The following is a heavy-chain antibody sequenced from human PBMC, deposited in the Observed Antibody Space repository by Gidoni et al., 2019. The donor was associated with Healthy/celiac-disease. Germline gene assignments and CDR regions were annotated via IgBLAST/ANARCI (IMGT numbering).Heavy chain of an antibody. CDR3: AKLGSGGVVGY. V-gene: IGHV3-23*01. Sequence: EVQLLESGGGLVQPGGSLRLSCTASGFTFSSYAMSWVRQAPGKGLEWVSAISSSGGSTYYADSVKGRFTISRDNSKNTLYLQMNSLRAEDTAVYYCAKLGSGGVVGYWGQGTLVTVSS. J-gene: IGHJ4*02. D-gene: IGHD3-3*01. CDR1: GFTFSSYA. CDR2: ISSSGGST.